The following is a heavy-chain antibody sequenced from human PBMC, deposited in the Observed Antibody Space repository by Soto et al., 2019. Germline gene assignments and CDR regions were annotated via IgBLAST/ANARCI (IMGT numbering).Heavy chain of an antibody. Sequence: PSETLSLTCTVSGASVSSYYWSWIRQPPGKGLEWLGYILYTGNTNYNPSLKSRVTMSVDTSKNQFSLKLSSVTAADTAVYYCARGTDYSNGFDYWGQGTLVTVSS. CDR1: GASVSSYY. J-gene: IGHJ4*02. D-gene: IGHD4-4*01. CDR3: ARGTDYSNGFDY. CDR2: ILYTGNT. V-gene: IGHV4-59*02.